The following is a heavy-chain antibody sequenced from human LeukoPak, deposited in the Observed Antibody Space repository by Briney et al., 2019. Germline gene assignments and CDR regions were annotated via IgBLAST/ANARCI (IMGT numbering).Heavy chain of an antibody. J-gene: IGHJ3*02. CDR2: INPNSGGT. D-gene: IGHD3-10*02. Sequence: ASVKDSCKASGYTFTGYFMHWVRQAPGQGLEWMGWINPNSGGTNYAQKFQGRVTMTRDTSISTAYMELSRLRSDDTAVYYCARGNPGSMIGDIWGQGTMVTVSS. CDR3: ARGNPGSMIGDI. V-gene: IGHV1-2*02. CDR1: GYTFTGYF.